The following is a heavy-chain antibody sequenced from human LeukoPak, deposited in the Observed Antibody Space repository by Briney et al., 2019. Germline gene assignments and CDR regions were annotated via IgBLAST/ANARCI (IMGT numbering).Heavy chain of an antibody. CDR3: ARVRANSGYGHFDF. J-gene: IGHJ4*02. CDR2: IYHSGST. D-gene: IGHD5-12*01. CDR1: GYSISSGYY. Sequence: SXTLSLTCAVSGYSISSGYYWGWIGQPPGKGLEWIGSIYHSGSTYYNPSLKSRVTISIDTSKNQFSLKLTSVTAADTAVYYCARVRANSGYGHFDFWGQGALVTVSS. V-gene: IGHV4-38-2*01.